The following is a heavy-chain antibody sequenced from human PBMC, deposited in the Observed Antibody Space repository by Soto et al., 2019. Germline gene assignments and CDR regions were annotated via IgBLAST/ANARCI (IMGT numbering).Heavy chain of an antibody. CDR2: IYSGGST. CDR1: GFTVSSNY. CDR3: ARGRPIAAAVVPYYFDY. V-gene: IGHV3-53*04. D-gene: IGHD6-13*01. J-gene: IGHJ4*02. Sequence: EVQLVESGGGLVQPGGFLRLSCAASGFTVSSNYMSWVRQAPGKGLEWVSVIYSGGSTYYADSVKGRFTISRHNSKNTLYLQMNSLRAEDTAVYYCARGRPIAAAVVPYYFDYWGQGTLVTVSS.